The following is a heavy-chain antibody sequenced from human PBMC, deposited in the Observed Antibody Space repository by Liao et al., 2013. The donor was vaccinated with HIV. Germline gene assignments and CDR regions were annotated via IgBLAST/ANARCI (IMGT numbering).Heavy chain of an antibody. CDR1: GGSISTYY. V-gene: IGHV4-4*07. Sequence: QVQLQESGPGLVKPSEPLSLTCTVSGGSISTYYWNWIRQPAGKGLEWIGRIYTSGSTNYNPSLKSRVTMSLDTAKNQFSLKVSSVTAADTAVYYCARGSGDGAFDIWGQGTMVTVSS. CDR3: ARGSGDGAFDI. D-gene: IGHD3-10*01. CDR2: IYTSGST. J-gene: IGHJ3*02.